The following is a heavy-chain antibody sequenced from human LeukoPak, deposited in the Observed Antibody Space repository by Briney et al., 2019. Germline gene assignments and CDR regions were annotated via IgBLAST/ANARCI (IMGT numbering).Heavy chain of an antibody. V-gene: IGHV1-8*01. CDR1: GYTFTSYD. D-gene: IGHD1-26*01. Sequence: ASVKVSCKASGYTFTSYDINWVRQATGQGLEWMGWMNLNSGNTGYAQKFQGRVTMTRNTSISTAYMELSSLRSEDTAVYYCAIRGIVGATFDYYYGMDVWGQGTTVTVSS. CDR2: MNLNSGNT. CDR3: AIRGIVGATFDYYYGMDV. J-gene: IGHJ6*02.